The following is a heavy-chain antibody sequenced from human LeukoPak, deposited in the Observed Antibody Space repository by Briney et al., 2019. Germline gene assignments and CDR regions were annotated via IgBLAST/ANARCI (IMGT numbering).Heavy chain of an antibody. CDR2: VSSSGTAT. Sequence: GGSLRLSCLASGFTFSDYYMTWTRQAPGKGLELVSYVSSSGTATYYADSVKGRFSISRDNAKNSLYLQLNSLRADDTAVYYCARGVRSYYDSSGYVAYWGQGILVTVSS. J-gene: IGHJ4*02. CDR3: ARGVRSYYDSSGYVAY. D-gene: IGHD3-22*01. CDR1: GFTFSDYY. V-gene: IGHV3-11*01.